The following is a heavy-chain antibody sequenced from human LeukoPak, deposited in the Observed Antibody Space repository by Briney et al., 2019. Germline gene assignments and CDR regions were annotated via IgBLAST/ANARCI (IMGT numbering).Heavy chain of an antibody. CDR2: IYYSGST. Sequence: SGPTLVKPSETLSLTCTVSGGSISSYYWSWIRQPPGKGLEWIGYIYYSGSTNYNPSLKSRVTISVDTSKNQFSLKLSSVTAADTAVYYCARHPKGTFGGAYYFDYWGQGTLVTVSS. CDR1: GGSISSYY. J-gene: IGHJ4*02. D-gene: IGHD3-16*01. CDR3: ARHPKGTFGGAYYFDY. V-gene: IGHV4-59*08.